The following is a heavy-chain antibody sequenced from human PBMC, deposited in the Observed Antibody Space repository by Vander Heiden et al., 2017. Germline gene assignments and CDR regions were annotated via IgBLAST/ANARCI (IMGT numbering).Heavy chain of an antibody. V-gene: IGHV4-59*01. D-gene: IGHD3-16*02. CDR2: IYYSGST. CDR1: GGSISSYY. Sequence: QVQLQESGPGLVKPSETLSLTCTVSGGSISSYYWSWIRRPPGKRLEWIGYIYYSGSTNYNPSLKSRVTISVDTSKNQFSLKLSSVTAADTAVYYCARERRDYVWGSYRYTDYYYYGMDVWGQGTTVTVSS. CDR3: ARERRDYVWGSYRYTDYYYYGMDV. J-gene: IGHJ6*02.